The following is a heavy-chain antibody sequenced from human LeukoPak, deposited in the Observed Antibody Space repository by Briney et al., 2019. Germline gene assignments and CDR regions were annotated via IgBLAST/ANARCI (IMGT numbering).Heavy chain of an antibody. J-gene: IGHJ4*02. Sequence: SVKVSCKASGGTFSSYAISWVRQAPGQGLEWMRGIIPIFGTANYAQKFQGRVTITTDESTSTAYMELSSLRSEDTAVYYCARGYDFWSGYYYWGQGTLVTVSS. CDR2: IIPIFGTA. V-gene: IGHV1-69*05. D-gene: IGHD3-3*01. CDR3: ARGYDFWSGYYY. CDR1: GGTFSSYA.